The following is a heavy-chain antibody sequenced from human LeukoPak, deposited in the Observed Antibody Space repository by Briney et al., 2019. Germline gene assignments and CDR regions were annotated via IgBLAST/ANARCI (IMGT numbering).Heavy chain of an antibody. D-gene: IGHD3-9*01. J-gene: IGHJ6*03. CDR2: IKSKTDGGAT. CDR3: TTGQDYDILTGYPLYYYYYMDV. V-gene: IGHV3-15*01. CDR1: GFTFSNAW. Sequence: GGSLRLSCAASGFTFSNAWMSWVRQAPGKGLEWVGRIKSKTDGGATDYAAPVKGRFTTSSDDSKNTLYRQMTSLKTEDTAVYYCTTGQDYDILTGYPLYYYYYMDVWGKGTTVTVSS.